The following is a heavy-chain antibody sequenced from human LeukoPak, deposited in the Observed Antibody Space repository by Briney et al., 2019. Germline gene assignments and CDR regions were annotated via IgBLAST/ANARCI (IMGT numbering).Heavy chain of an antibody. CDR1: GVSVSSGSYY. CDR3: ARAPYSSGWSPDAFDI. Sequence: SETLSLTCTVSGVSVSSGSYYWSWIRQPPGKGLEWIGYIYYSGSTNYNPSLKSRVTISVDTSKNQFSLKLSSVTAADTAVYYCARAPYSSGWSPDAFDIWGQGTMVTVSS. J-gene: IGHJ3*02. V-gene: IGHV4-61*01. D-gene: IGHD6-19*01. CDR2: IYYSGST.